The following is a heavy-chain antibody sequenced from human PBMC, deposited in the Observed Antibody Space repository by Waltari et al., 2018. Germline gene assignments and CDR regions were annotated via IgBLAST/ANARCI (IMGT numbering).Heavy chain of an antibody. V-gene: IGHV1-2*02. CDR2: INPNRGGT. CDR3: ARGRQGFY. CDR1: GYTFTDYY. Sequence: QVQVVQSGPEVEKPGASVKVSCKASGYTFTDYYIHWVRQAPGQGLEWRGWINPNRGGTNYAQRFQGRVTMTRDTSISTAYMELSRLRSDDTAVYYCARGRQGFYWGQGPLVTVSS. J-gene: IGHJ4*02.